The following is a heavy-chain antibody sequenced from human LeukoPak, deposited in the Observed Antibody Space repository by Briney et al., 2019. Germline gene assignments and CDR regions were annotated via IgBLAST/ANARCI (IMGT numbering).Heavy chain of an antibody. CDR3: ARARVGIVVITTSGEGDAFDI. CDR2: IKQEGREK. V-gene: IGHV3-7*03. Sequence: GGSLRLSCAASGFTFSNYWLTWVRLAPGRGLEWVANIKQEGREKYYLDSVKGRFTISRDNAKNALYLQMNSQRAGDTAGYDCARARVGIVVITTSGEGDAFDIWVQGTMVSVSS. J-gene: IGHJ3*02. CDR1: GFTFSNYW. D-gene: IGHD3-22*01.